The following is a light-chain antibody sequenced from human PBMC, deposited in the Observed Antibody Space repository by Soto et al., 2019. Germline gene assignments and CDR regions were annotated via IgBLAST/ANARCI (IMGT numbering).Light chain of an antibody. CDR1: SSDVGGYNY. Sequence: QSALTQPPSASGSPGQSVALSCSGTSSDVGGYNYVSWYQQHPGKAPKLMIYDVNKRPSGVPDRFSGSKSGNTASLTVSGLQAEDEADYYCISYSGSNKQAFGGGTKLTVL. J-gene: IGLJ2*01. CDR3: ISYSGSNKQA. V-gene: IGLV2-8*01. CDR2: DVN.